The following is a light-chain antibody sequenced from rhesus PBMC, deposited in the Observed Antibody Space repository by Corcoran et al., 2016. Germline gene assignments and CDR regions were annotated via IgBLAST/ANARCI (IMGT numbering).Light chain of an antibody. CDR1: QSVSNK. Sequence: EIVMTQSPATLSLSPGERATLSCRASQSVSNKLAWYQQKPGPAPKRLIYVASSRATGIPDRVSGMGSGTEFTLTISSLEPEDVGVYYCQQDYTWPLTFGGGTKVELK. CDR2: VAS. J-gene: IGKJ4*01. CDR3: QQDYTWPLT. V-gene: IGKV3-42*01.